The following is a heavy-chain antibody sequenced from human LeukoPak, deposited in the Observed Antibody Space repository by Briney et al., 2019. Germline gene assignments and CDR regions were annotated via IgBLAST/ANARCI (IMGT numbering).Heavy chain of an antibody. CDR1: GGTFSSYA. J-gene: IGHJ4*02. D-gene: IGHD3-10*01. CDR2: IIPILGIA. V-gene: IGHV1-69*04. Sequence: SVKVSCKASGGTFSSYAISWVRQAPGQGLEWMGRIIPILGIANYAQKFQGRVTITADKSTSTAYMELSSLRSEDTTVYYCARDHPSITMVRGVIITPFDYWGREPWSPSPQ. CDR3: ARDHPSITMVRGVIITPFDY.